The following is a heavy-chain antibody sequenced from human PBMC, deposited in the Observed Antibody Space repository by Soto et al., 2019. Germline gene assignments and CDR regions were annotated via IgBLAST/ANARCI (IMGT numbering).Heavy chain of an antibody. D-gene: IGHD4-17*01. Sequence: HPGGSLRLSCAASGFTFSSYAMRWVRQAPGRGLEWVSAISGSAGTIYYADSVKGRFTVSRDNSKNTLYLQMNGLTDADTAVYYCAKAATVTSVYYMDVWGKGTTVTVSS. J-gene: IGHJ6*03. CDR1: GFTFSSYA. CDR3: AKAATVTSVYYMDV. V-gene: IGHV3-23*01. CDR2: ISGSAGTI.